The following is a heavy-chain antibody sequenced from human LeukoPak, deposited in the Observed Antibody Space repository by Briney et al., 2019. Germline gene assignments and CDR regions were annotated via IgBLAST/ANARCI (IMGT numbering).Heavy chain of an antibody. D-gene: IGHD3-22*01. J-gene: IGHJ3*02. CDR2: ISAYNGNT. CDR1: GYTFTSYG. V-gene: IGHV1-18*01. Sequence: ASVKVSCKASGYTFTSYGISWVRQAPGQGLEWMGWISAYNGNTNYAQKLQGRVTMTTDTSTSTAYMDLMRLRSEDTAVYYCARGRWSSGYYIGAAFDIWGQGTMVTVSS. CDR3: ARGRWSSGYYIGAAFDI.